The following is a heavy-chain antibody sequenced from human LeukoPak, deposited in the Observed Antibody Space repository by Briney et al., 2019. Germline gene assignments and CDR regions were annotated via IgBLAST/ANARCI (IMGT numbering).Heavy chain of an antibody. D-gene: IGHD4-17*01. CDR1: GFTFTSSA. J-gene: IGHJ5*02. CDR3: ARDVHGDYGSGWFDP. Sequence: GTSVKVSCKASGFTFTSSAMQWVRQARGQRLEWIGWIVVGSGNTNYAQKFQERVTITRDMSTSTAYMELSSLRSEDTAVYYCARDVHGDYGSGWFDPWGQGTLVSVSS. V-gene: IGHV1-58*02. CDR2: IVVGSGNT.